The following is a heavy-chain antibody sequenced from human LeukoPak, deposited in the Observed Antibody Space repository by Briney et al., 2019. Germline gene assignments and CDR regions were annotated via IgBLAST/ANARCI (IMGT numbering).Heavy chain of an antibody. Sequence: GASVKVSRKASGYTFTDYYIHWVRQAPGQGLEWMGWINPNSGGTNHAQKFQDRVTMTRDASISTAYMELSSLRSDDTALYYCARRGSGNYYNVYYFDYWSQGTLVTVSS. CDR1: GYTFTDYY. CDR3: ARRGSGNYYNVYYFDY. J-gene: IGHJ4*02. CDR2: INPNSGGT. V-gene: IGHV1-2*02. D-gene: IGHD3-10*01.